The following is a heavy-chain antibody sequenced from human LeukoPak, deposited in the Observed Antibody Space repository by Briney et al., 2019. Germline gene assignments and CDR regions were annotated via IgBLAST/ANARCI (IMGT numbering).Heavy chain of an antibody. CDR1: GFTFDDYA. Sequence: RSLRLSCATSGFTFDDYAMHWVRQVPGKGPELDSGISWNSGSIGYADSVKGRFTISRDNAKRSLYLQMNSLRAEDTAVYYCARDRTPNSYGPRHFDYWGQGTLVTVSS. V-gene: IGHV3-9*01. D-gene: IGHD5-18*01. CDR3: ARDRTPNSYGPRHFDY. J-gene: IGHJ4*02. CDR2: ISWNSGSI.